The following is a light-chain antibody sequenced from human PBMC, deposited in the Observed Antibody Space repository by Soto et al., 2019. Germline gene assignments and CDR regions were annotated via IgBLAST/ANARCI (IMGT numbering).Light chain of an antibody. CDR1: QTIINW. CDR3: QQYHTYWWT. J-gene: IGKJ1*01. CDR2: KAS. Sequence: DIQMTQSPSTLSASVGDRVTITCRASQTIINWLAWYQHKPGKAPKLLIYKASTLEGEVPSRFSGSGSETEFTLTINSLQPDDSATYYCQQYHTYWWTFGQGTKVDIK. V-gene: IGKV1-5*03.